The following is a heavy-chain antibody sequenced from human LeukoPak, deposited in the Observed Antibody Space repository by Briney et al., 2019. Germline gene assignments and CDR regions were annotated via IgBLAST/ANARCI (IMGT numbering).Heavy chain of an antibody. CDR3: ARETNYGGNGYFDY. CDR1: GYTFTGYY. V-gene: IGHV1-69*13. J-gene: IGHJ4*02. Sequence: GASVKVSCKASGYTFTGYYMHWVRQAPGQGLEWMGGIIPIFGTANYAQKFQGRVTITADESTSTAYMELSSPRSEDTAVYYCARETNYGGNGYFDYWGQGTLVTVSS. CDR2: IIPIFGTA. D-gene: IGHD4-23*01.